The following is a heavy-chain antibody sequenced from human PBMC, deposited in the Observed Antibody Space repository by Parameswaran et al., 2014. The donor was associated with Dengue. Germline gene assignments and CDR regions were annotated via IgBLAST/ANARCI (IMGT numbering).Heavy chain of an antibody. Sequence: SETLSLTCTVSGGSISSYYWSWIRQPPGKGLEWIGYIYYSGSTNYNPSLKSRVTISVDTSKNQFSLKLSSVTAADTAVYYCARDQELGPYYYGMDVWGQGTTVTVSS. CDR1: GGSISSYY. CDR2: IYYSGST. J-gene: IGHJ6*02. V-gene: IGHV4-59*01. CDR3: ARDQELGPYYYGMDV. D-gene: IGHD7-27*01.